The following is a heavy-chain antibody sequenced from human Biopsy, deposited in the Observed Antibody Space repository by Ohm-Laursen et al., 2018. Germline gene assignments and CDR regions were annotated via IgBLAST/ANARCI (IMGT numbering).Heavy chain of an antibody. D-gene: IGHD4-23*01. CDR1: GGSFTGHY. CDR2: TSCTGYT. Sequence: LSLTCTVSGGSFTGHYWSWIRQPPGKGLEWIGHTSCTGYTSYNASLKSRVTISVDTSRNHFSLRLSSLTAADTAVYYCARGSNDSGGLYFPRWGQGTLLTVSS. J-gene: IGHJ4*02. CDR3: ARGSNDSGGLYFPR. V-gene: IGHV4-59*11.